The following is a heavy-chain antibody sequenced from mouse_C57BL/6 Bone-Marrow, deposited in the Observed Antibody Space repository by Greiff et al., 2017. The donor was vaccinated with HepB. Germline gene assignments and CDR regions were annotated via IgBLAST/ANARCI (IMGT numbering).Heavy chain of an antibody. CDR1: GYTFTSYW. V-gene: IGHV1-7*01. CDR2: INPSSGYT. D-gene: IGHD2-4*01. CDR3: ARSYYDYHWYFDV. Sequence: QVQLKQSGAELAKPGASVKLSCKASGYTFTSYWMHWVKQRPRQGLEWIGYINPSSGYTKYNQKFKDKATLTADKSSSTAYMQLSSLTYEDSAVYYCARSYYDYHWYFDVWGTGTTVTVSS. J-gene: IGHJ1*03.